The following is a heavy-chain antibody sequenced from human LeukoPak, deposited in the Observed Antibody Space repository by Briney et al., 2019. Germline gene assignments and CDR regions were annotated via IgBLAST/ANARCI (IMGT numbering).Heavy chain of an antibody. D-gene: IGHD5-24*01. CDR1: GFTFSASS. V-gene: IGHV3-21*06. Sequence: SGGSLKLSCAASGFTFSASSMNWVRQAPGKGLEWVSFISSSSSSIYYADSVKGRLTISRDNARNTLYLQMNSLRAEDTAVYYCARASDPWLQLTWGQGTLVTVSS. J-gene: IGHJ5*02. CDR3: ARASDPWLQLT. CDR2: ISSSSSSI.